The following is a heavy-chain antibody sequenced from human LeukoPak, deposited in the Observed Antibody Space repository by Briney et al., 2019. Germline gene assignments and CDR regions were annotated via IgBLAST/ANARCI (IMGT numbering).Heavy chain of an antibody. J-gene: IGHJ3*02. CDR2: ITSSGSTI. D-gene: IGHD6-19*01. V-gene: IGHV3-11*01. Sequence: KPGGSLRLSCAASAFTFSDYYMSWVRQSPGKGLEWLSYITSSGSTIYYADSVKGRFTISRDNAKNSLYLQMNSLRAEDTAVYYCARYLKQWLVEAFDIWGQGTMVTVSS. CDR1: AFTFSDYY. CDR3: ARYLKQWLVEAFDI.